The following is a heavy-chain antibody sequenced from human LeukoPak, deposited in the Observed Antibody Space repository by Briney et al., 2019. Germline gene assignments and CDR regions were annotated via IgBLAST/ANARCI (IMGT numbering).Heavy chain of an antibody. J-gene: IGHJ3*02. CDR3: ARAPEESNDAFDI. Sequence: AETLSLTCTVSGGSISSYYWSWIRQPPGKGLEGFGYISSTSNPNFIPSLTRRFTISVAPSKTQFSLKLSSVTAADTAVYYCARAPEESNDAFDIWGQGTMVTVSS. CDR2: ISSTSNP. V-gene: IGHV4-59*01. CDR1: GGSISSYY.